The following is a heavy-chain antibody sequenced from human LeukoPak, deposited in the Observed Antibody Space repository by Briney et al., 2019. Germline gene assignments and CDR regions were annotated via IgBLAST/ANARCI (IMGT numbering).Heavy chain of an antibody. V-gene: IGHV3-23*01. CDR1: GFTFSSYG. D-gene: IGHD2-8*01. CDR2: ISGSGGST. J-gene: IGHJ4*02. Sequence: GGSLRLSCAASGFTFSSYGMSWVRQAPGKGLEWVSAISGSGGSTYYADSVKGRFTISRDNSKNTLYLQMNSLRAEDTAVYYCAKRPGMYPLSYFDYWGQGTLVTVSS. CDR3: AKRPGMYPLSYFDY.